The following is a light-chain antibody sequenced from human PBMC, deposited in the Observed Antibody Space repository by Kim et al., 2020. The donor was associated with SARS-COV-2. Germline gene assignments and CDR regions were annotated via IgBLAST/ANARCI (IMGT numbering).Light chain of an antibody. V-gene: IGKV1-27*01. Sequence: DIQLTQSPSSLSASVGDRVTITCRASQGISNSLAWYQQRPGQVPKLLIYAASTLQSGVPSRFSGSGSGTDFTLTISSLQPEDVATYYCQKYNSDPLTFGPGTKVDIK. CDR3: QKYNSDPLT. CDR2: AAS. J-gene: IGKJ3*01. CDR1: QGISNS.